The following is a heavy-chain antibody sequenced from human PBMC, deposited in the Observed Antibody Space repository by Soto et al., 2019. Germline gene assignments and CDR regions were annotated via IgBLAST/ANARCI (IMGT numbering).Heavy chain of an antibody. D-gene: IGHD5-18*01. J-gene: IGHJ4*02. CDR2: ISYDGSLQ. CDR3: VSDRGYGHASVPYS. CDR1: GFAFSSYG. Sequence: QAQLVESGGGVVQPGRSLRLSCAASGFAFSSYGMHWVRQAPGTGLEWVAVISYDGSLQHYADSVKGRFTISRDNSKNMLVLQMSSRRAEDTAVYYCVSDRGYGHASVPYSWGQGTLVSVSS. V-gene: IGHV3-30*03.